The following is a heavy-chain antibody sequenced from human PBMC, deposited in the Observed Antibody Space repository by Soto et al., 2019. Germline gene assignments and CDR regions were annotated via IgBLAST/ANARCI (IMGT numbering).Heavy chain of an antibody. CDR2: VNAGNGNT. V-gene: IGHV1-3*01. CDR1: GYTFTSYG. D-gene: IGHD2-21*02. J-gene: IGHJ4*02. CDR3: ARSIVVVTVLDY. Sequence: ASVKVSCKASGYTFTSYGISWVRQAPGQGLEWMGWVNAGNGNTKYSQKFQGRVTITRDTSASTAYMELSSLRSEDTAVYYCARSIVVVTVLDYWGQGTLVTVSS.